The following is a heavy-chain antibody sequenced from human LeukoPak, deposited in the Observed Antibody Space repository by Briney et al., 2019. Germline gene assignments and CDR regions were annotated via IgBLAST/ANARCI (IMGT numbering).Heavy chain of an antibody. Sequence: SETLSLTCTVSGGSISSSSYYWGWIRQPPGKGLEWIGSIYYSGSTYYNPSLKSRVTISVDTPKNQFSLKLSSVTAADTAVYYCVRHTYGDYVDYWGQGTLVTVSS. J-gene: IGHJ4*02. CDR1: GGSISSSSYY. CDR3: VRHTYGDYVDY. V-gene: IGHV4-39*01. D-gene: IGHD4-17*01. CDR2: IYYSGST.